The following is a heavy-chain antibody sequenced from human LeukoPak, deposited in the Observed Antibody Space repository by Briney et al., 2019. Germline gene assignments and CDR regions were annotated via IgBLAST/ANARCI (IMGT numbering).Heavy chain of an antibody. Sequence: PGGSLRLSCAASGFTVSSNYMSWVRQAPGKGLEWVSVIYSGGSTYYADSVKGRFTISRDNSKNTLYLQMNSLRAEDTAVYYCARGYVSGWQWLVSGNYFDYWGQGTLVTVSS. CDR2: IYSGGST. CDR3: ARGYVSGWQWLVSGNYFDY. CDR1: GFTVSSNY. V-gene: IGHV3-53*01. D-gene: IGHD6-19*01. J-gene: IGHJ4*02.